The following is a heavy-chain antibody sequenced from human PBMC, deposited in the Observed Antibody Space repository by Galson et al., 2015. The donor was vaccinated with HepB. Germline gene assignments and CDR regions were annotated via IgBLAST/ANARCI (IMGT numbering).Heavy chain of an antibody. J-gene: IGHJ4*02. CDR1: GYSFTSYW. CDR2: IYPGDSNT. CDR3: ARLLLWFGEVVD. D-gene: IGHD3-10*01. V-gene: IGHV5-51*01. Sequence: QSGAEVTKPGESLKISCTGSGYSFTSYWIGWVRQMPGKGLEWMGIIYPGDSNTTYSPSFQGQVTISADKSISTAYLQWSSLKASDTAMYYCARLLLWFGEVVDWGQGTLVTVSS.